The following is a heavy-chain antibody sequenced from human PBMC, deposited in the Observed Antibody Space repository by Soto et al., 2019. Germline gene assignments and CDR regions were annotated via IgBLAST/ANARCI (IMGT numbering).Heavy chain of an antibody. CDR1: GYTFTNNG. Sequence: QVQLVQSGAEVKKPGASVKVSCKTSGYTFTNNGINWVRQAPGQGLEWMGWISGYNGNTAYAQKLQGRVTMTTDTFTSTAYMALRSLRSDDTAVYYCARGSTHYGMDVWGQGTTVTVSS. CDR2: ISGYNGNT. V-gene: IGHV1-18*04. D-gene: IGHD1-1*01. J-gene: IGHJ6*02. CDR3: ARGSTHYGMDV.